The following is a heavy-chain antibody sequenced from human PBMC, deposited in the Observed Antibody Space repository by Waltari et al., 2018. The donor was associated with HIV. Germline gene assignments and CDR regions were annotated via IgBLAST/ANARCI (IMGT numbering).Heavy chain of an antibody. D-gene: IGHD3-22*01. CDR1: GGSFSGYY. CDR2: INHSGST. J-gene: IGHJ4*02. CDR3: ARWGKEDYYDSSGYPVPFDY. Sequence: QVQLQQWGAGLLKPSETLSLTCAVYGGSFSGYYWSWIRQPPGKGLEWIGEINHSGSTNYNPSLKSRVTISVDTSKNQFSLKLSSVTAADTAVYYCARWGKEDYYDSSGYPVPFDYWGQGTLVTVSS. V-gene: IGHV4-34*01.